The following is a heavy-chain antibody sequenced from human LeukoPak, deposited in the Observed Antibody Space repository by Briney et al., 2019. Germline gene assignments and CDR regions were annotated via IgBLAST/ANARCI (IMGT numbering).Heavy chain of an antibody. CDR2: IIPIFGTA. Sequence: SVKVSCKASGGTFSSYAISWVRQAPGQGLEWMGGIIPIFGTANYAQKFQGRVTITADESTSTAYMELSSLRSEDTAVYYCAIPPGSRSSTSSEINYYYYYYMDVWGKGTTVTVSS. CDR1: GGTFSSYA. J-gene: IGHJ6*03. V-gene: IGHV1-69*13. CDR3: AIPPGSRSSTSSEINYYYYYYMDV. D-gene: IGHD2-2*01.